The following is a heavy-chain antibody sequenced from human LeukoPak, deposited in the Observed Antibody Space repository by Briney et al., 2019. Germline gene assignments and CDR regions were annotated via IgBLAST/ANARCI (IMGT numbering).Heavy chain of an antibody. J-gene: IGHJ4*02. CDR3: ARGGRGGSSPSGSFDY. Sequence: SETLSLTCAVHGGSFSGSYSSWIRQPPGKGRGWSGEINHSGSTNYTPSPKSRVTISVDTFKKQVSLKLSSVTAADTGVYYCARGGRGGSSPSGSFDYWGKGTRVTVSS. D-gene: IGHD1-26*01. V-gene: IGHV4-34*01. CDR1: GGSFSGSY. CDR2: INHSGST.